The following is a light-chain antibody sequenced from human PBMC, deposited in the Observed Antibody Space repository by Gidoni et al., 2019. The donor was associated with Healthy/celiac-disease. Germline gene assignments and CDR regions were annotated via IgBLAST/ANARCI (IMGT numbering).Light chain of an antibody. J-gene: IGLJ3*02. CDR3: QAWDSSTWV. CDR1: KLGEKY. V-gene: IGLV3-1*01. CDR2: QDS. Sequence: SYELTQPPSVSVSPGQTASITCSGDKLGEKYACWYQQKPGQSPVLVIYQDSKRPAGIPERFSGSNSGNTATLTISGTQAMDEADYYCQAWDSSTWVVGGGTKLTVL.